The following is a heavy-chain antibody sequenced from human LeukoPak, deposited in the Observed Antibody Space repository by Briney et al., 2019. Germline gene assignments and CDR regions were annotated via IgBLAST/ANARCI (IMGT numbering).Heavy chain of an antibody. Sequence: SETLSLTCTVSGGSISSSSYYSGWIRQPPGKGLQWIGNIYYSGSTYYNPSVKSRVTISVDTSKNQFSLKLSSVTAADTAVYYCARRSSGQHHDAYEIWGQGTMVTVSS. V-gene: IGHV4-39*01. CDR2: IYYSGST. J-gene: IGHJ3*02. D-gene: IGHD6-19*01. CDR1: GGSISSSSYY. CDR3: ARRSSGQHHDAYEI.